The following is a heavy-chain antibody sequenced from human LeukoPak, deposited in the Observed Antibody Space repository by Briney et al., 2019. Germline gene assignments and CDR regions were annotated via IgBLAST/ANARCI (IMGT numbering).Heavy chain of an antibody. Sequence: GASVKVSCTASGYTFTSYYIHWVRQAPGQGLEWMGIINPSGGSTSYAQKFQGRVTMTRDTSTSTVYMELSSLISEDTAVYYCATHKGSGYTYGYDYWGQGTLVTVSS. CDR2: INPSGGST. J-gene: IGHJ4*02. V-gene: IGHV1-46*01. D-gene: IGHD5-18*01. CDR3: ATHKGSGYTYGYDY. CDR1: GYTFTSYY.